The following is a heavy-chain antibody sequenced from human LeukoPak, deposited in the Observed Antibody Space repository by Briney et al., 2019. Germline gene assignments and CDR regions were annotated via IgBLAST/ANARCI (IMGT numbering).Heavy chain of an antibody. Sequence: SETLSLTCAVYGGSFSGYYWSWIRQPPGKGLEWIGEINHSGSTYYNPSLKSRVTISVDTSKNQFSLKLSSVTAADTAVYYCARDTDLYYYDSSGYSPLMRGAFDIWGQGTMVTVSS. D-gene: IGHD3-22*01. CDR1: GGSFSGYY. CDR2: INHSGST. V-gene: IGHV4-34*09. CDR3: ARDTDLYYYDSSGYSPLMRGAFDI. J-gene: IGHJ3*02.